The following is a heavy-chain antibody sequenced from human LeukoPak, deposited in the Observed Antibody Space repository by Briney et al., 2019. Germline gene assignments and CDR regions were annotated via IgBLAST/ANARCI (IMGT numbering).Heavy chain of an antibody. Sequence: GSLRLSCAASGFSFSTYAISWVRQAPGKGLEWVSCISTTSSYIFYADSVRGRFTISRDNAKNSLYLQMGSLRAEDTAVYYCARDRNSFGIASSSWSHDAYFGIASSSWSHDAFDIWGQGTMVTVSS. CDR2: ISTTSSYI. V-gene: IGHV3-21*01. D-gene: IGHD6-13*01. CDR3: ARDRNSFGIASSSWSHDAYFGIASSSWSHDAFDI. CDR1: GFSFSTYA. J-gene: IGHJ3*02.